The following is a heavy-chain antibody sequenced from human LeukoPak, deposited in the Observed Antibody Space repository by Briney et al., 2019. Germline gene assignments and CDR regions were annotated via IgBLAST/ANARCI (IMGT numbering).Heavy chain of an antibody. V-gene: IGHV4-59*01. CDR1: GRSISSYY. CDR3: ARGYCSGGSCSLFDY. D-gene: IGHD2-15*01. CDR2: IYYSGST. Sequence: SETLSLTCTVSGRSISSYYWRWIRQPLAKGLEGIGYIYYSGSTNYNPSLKSRVTISVDTSKNQFSLKLSSVTAADAAVYYCARGYCSGGSCSLFDYWGQGTLVTVSS. J-gene: IGHJ4*02.